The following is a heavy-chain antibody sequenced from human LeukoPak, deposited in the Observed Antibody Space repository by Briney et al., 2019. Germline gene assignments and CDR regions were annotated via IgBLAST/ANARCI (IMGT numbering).Heavy chain of an antibody. CDR3: AREIWDRGKFYLDS. Sequence: GGSLRLSCATSGFTFSHYGMHWVRQAPGKGLEWVAVIWYDGSNEYNADSVKGRFTISRDNYKNTLFLQMNTLRAEDTAVYYCAREIWDRGKFYLDSWGQGTLVTVSS. J-gene: IGHJ4*02. D-gene: IGHD3-16*01. V-gene: IGHV3-33*01. CDR1: GFTFSHYG. CDR2: IWYDGSNE.